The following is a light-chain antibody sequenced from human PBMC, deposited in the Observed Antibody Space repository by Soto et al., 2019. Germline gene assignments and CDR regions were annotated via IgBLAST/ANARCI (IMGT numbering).Light chain of an antibody. Sequence: EIVLTQSPGTLSLSPGERATLSCRASQSVRSNYLTWYQQKPGQAPRLLIYGASRRATGIPDRFSGSGSGTDFTLTISRLEPEDFAVYYCQQYGSAPLTFGGGTKVEIK. J-gene: IGKJ4*01. CDR2: GAS. CDR1: QSVRSNY. CDR3: QQYGSAPLT. V-gene: IGKV3-20*01.